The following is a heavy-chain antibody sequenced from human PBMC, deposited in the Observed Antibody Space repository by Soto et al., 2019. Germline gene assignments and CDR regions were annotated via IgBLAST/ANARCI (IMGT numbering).Heavy chain of an antibody. CDR1: GGTFSSYA. CDR2: IIPIFGTA. CDR3: ARHNYDFWSGYLNPSVYGMDV. J-gene: IGHJ6*02. V-gene: IGHV1-69*12. D-gene: IGHD3-3*01. Sequence: QVQLVQSGAEVKKPGSSVKVSCKASGGTFSSYAISWVRQAPGQGLEWMGGIIPIFGTANYAQKFQGRVTITADESTSTAYMELSSLRSEDMAVYYCARHNYDFWSGYLNPSVYGMDVWGQGTTVTVSS.